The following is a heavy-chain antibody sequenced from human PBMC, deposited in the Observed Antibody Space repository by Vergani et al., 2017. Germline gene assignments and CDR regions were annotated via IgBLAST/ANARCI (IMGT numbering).Heavy chain of an antibody. J-gene: IGHJ6*02. CDR3: XRDNLQWNSHKHYYGMDV. D-gene: IGHD1-7*01. CDR1: GYTFTSYY. Sequence: QVQLVQSGAEVKKPGASVKVSCKASGYTFTSYYMHWVRQAPGQGLGWMGIINPSGGSTSYAQKFQGRVTITRDTSTSTVYMELSSLRSEDTAVYYCXRDNLQWNSHKHYYGMDVWGQGTTVTVSS. V-gene: IGHV1-46*01. CDR2: INPSGGST.